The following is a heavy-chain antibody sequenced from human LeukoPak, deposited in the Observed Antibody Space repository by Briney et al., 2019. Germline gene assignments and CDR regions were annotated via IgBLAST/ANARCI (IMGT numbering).Heavy chain of an antibody. CDR3: ARARYCSSTSCQYIGY. CDR2: ISYDGSNK. CDR1: GFTFSSYG. D-gene: IGHD2-2*01. J-gene: IGHJ4*02. Sequence: PGGSLRLSCAASGFTFSSYGMHWVRQAPGKGLEWVAVISYDGSNKYYADSVKGRFTISRDNSKDTLYLQMNSLRAEDTAVYYCARARYCSSTSCQYIGYWGQGTLVTVSS. V-gene: IGHV3-30*19.